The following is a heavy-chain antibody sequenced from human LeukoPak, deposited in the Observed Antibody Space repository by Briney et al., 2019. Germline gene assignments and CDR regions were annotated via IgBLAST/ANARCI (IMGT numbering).Heavy chain of an antibody. CDR2: ISAYNGNT. CDR3: ARDASAYYSRWFDY. CDR1: GYTFTSYG. J-gene: IGHJ4*02. Sequence: ASVKVSCKASGYTFTSYGITWVRQAPGQGLEWMGWISAYNGNTNYAQKFQGRVTMTTDTSTSTAYMELRSLRSDDTAVYYCARDASAYYSRWFDYWGQGTLVTVSS. V-gene: IGHV1-18*01. D-gene: IGHD3-22*01.